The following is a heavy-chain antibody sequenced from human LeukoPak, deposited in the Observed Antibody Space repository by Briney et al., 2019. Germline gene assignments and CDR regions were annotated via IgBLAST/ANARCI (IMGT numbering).Heavy chain of an antibody. D-gene: IGHD1-7*01. CDR2: INPSGGST. CDR1: GYTFTSYY. Sequence: ASVKVSCKASGYTFTSYYMHWVRQAPGQGLEWMGIINPSGGSTSYAQKFQGRVTMTRDTSTSTVYMELSSLRSEDTAVYDCARAQKTGTTSKFSFDYWGQGTLVTVPS. CDR3: ARAQKTGTTSKFSFDY. V-gene: IGHV1-46*01. J-gene: IGHJ4*02.